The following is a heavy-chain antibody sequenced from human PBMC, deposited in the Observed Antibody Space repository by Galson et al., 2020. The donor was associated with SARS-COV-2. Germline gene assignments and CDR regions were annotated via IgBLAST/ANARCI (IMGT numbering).Heavy chain of an antibody. Sequence: GGSLRLSCAVSGFTFNIYSMNWVRQAPGKGLEWVASIRSHSDYIYYADSLKGRCTISRDNAKNSLFLQMNSLTVEDTAVYFCARDASWAMFGMDVWGQGATVTVSS. CDR3: ARDASWAMFGMDV. J-gene: IGHJ6*02. V-gene: IGHV3-21*01. CDR1: GFTFNIYS. D-gene: IGHD1-26*01. CDR2: IRSHSDYI.